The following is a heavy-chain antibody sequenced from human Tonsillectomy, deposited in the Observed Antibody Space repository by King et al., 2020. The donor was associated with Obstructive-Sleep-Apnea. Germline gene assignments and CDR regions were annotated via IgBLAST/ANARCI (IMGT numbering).Heavy chain of an antibody. V-gene: IGHV3-21*01. Sequence: VQLVESGGGLVKPGGSLTLSCAASGFVFSDYSLNWVRRVPGKGLEWVSSISGSSTFIYYADAVRGRFTISRDNAKKLLYLHMNSLRAEDTALYYCATSMGGEEARNSDWFLFPNGLDVWGQGTTVTVSS. D-gene: IGHD3-9*01. CDR3: ATSMGGEEARNSDWFLFPNGLDV. CDR1: GFVFSDYS. J-gene: IGHJ6*01. CDR2: ISGSSTFI.